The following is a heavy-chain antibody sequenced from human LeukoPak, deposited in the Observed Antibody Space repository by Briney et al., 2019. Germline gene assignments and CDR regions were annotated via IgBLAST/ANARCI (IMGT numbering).Heavy chain of an antibody. Sequence: PSETLSLTCTVSGGSISSYYWSWIRQPAGKGLEWIGRIYTSGSTNYNPSLKSRVTMSVDTSKNQFSLKLSSVTAADTAVYYCARDSGVRGVISHFDYWGQGTLVTVSS. CDR2: IYTSGST. V-gene: IGHV4-4*07. CDR1: GGSISSYY. J-gene: IGHJ4*02. D-gene: IGHD3-10*01. CDR3: ARDSGVRGVISHFDY.